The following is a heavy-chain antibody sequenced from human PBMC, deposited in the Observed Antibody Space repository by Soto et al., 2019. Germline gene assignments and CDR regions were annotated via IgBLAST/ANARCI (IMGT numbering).Heavy chain of an antibody. CDR1: GGSNSSYY. J-gene: IGHJ3*02. V-gene: IGHV4-59*01. D-gene: IGHD3-3*01. CDR3: ARARTNYYDFWSGYYGRAFDI. Sequence: EGLCGNGALSGGSNSSYYWSGIRQPPGKGQEWIGYIYYSGSTNYNPSLKSRVTISVDTSKNQCSLKLSSVNAADKAVYYCARARTNYYDFWSGYYGRAFDIWGQGTMVTVSS. CDR2: IYYSGST.